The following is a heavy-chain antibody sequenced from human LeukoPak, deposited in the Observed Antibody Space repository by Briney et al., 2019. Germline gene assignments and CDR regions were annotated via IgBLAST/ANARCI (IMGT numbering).Heavy chain of an antibody. CDR3: ARSALVVPAAPTLDYYYMDV. V-gene: IGHV4-59*01. CDR1: GGSISSYY. D-gene: IGHD2-2*01. J-gene: IGHJ6*03. Sequence: SETLTLTCTVSGGSISSYYWSWIRQPPGKGLEWIGYIYYSGSTNYNPSLKSRVTISVDTSKNQFSLKLSSVTAADTAVYYCARSALVVPAAPTLDYYYMDVWGKGTTVTVSS. CDR2: IYYSGST.